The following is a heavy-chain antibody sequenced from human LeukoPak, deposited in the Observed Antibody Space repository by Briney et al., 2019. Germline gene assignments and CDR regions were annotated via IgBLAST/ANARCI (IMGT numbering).Heavy chain of an antibody. CDR3: ARGFNWGSSGDY. D-gene: IGHD7-27*01. Sequence: ASVKVSCKASGYTFTGYYMHWVRQAPGQGLERMGWTNPNSGGTNYAQKFQGRVTMTRDTSISTAYMELSRLRSDDTAVYYCARGFNWGSSGDYWGQGTLVTVSS. J-gene: IGHJ4*02. V-gene: IGHV1-2*02. CDR1: GYTFTGYY. CDR2: TNPNSGGT.